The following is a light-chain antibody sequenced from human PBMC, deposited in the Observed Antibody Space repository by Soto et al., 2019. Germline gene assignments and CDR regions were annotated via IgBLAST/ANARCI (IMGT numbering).Light chain of an antibody. Sequence: DIVMTQSPESLAVSVGETVTIKCKSSQSXLXXXXXXXXLVWYQQKEGQPPRLLMFWASTRESGVPDRFSGXXXGXXXXXXXXXXXXXDVAVYYCQQHFSLPHTFGQGTKLEI. CDR1: QSXLXXXXXXXX. J-gene: IGKJ2*01. V-gene: IGKV4-1*01. CDR2: WAS. CDR3: QQHFSLPHT.